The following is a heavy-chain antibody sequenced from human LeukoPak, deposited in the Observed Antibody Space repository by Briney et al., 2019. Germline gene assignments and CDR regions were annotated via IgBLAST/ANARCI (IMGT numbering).Heavy chain of an antibody. V-gene: IGHV3-7*03. CDR1: GFTFGNYW. Sequence: GGSLRLSCAASGFTFGNYWMSWVRQAPGKGLEWVANLKQDGSEKYYVDSVKGRFTISRDNSKNTLYLQMNSLRAEDTAVYHCAKFIAALYYFDYWGQGTLVTVSS. D-gene: IGHD6-13*01. CDR2: LKQDGSEK. CDR3: AKFIAALYYFDY. J-gene: IGHJ4*02.